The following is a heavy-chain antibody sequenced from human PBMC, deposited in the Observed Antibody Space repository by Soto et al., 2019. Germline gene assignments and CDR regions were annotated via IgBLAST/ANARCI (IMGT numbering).Heavy chain of an antibody. CDR1: GYTFTSYG. D-gene: IGHD3-10*01. Sequence: ASVKVSCKASGYTFTSYGISWVRQAPGQGLEWMGWISAYNGNTNYAQKLQGRVTMTTDTSTSTAYMELRSLRSDDAAVYYCASSGRPLDAFDIWGQGTMVTVSS. J-gene: IGHJ3*02. V-gene: IGHV1-18*01. CDR2: ISAYNGNT. CDR3: ASSGRPLDAFDI.